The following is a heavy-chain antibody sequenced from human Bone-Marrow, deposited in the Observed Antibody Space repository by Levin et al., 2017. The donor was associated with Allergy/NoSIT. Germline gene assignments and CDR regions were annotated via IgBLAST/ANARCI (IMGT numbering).Heavy chain of an antibody. V-gene: IGHV3-23*01. CDR2: IKGHGADT. CDR1: GFTFSKYV. CDR3: AKDLTMAGTVLDF. J-gene: IGHJ4*02. D-gene: IGHD6-19*01. Sequence: GGSLRLSCAASGFTFSKYVMAWVRQAPGKGLEWVSAIKGHGADTYVAGSVRGRFSISRDNSKNTVYLEMSGLRVEDTAIYYCAKDLTMAGTVLDFWGQGTLVTVSS.